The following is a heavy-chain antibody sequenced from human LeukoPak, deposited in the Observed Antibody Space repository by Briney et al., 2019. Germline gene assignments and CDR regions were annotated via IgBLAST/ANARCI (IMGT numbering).Heavy chain of an antibody. D-gene: IGHD3-10*01. CDR1: GYTFTGYY. V-gene: IGHV1-2*02. Sequence: ASVKVSCKASGYTFTGYYMHWVRQAPGQGLEWMGWINPNSGGTNCAQKFQGRVTMTRDTSISTAYMELSRLRSDDTAVYYCARVGAYGSGSYTWFDPWGQGTLVTVSS. J-gene: IGHJ5*02. CDR3: ARVGAYGSGSYTWFDP. CDR2: INPNSGGT.